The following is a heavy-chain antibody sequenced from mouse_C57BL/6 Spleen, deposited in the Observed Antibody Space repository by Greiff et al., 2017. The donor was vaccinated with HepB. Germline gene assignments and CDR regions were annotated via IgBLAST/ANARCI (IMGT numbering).Heavy chain of an antibody. D-gene: IGHD1-1*01. V-gene: IGHV1-82*01. CDR1: GYAFSSSW. CDR2: IYPGDGDT. J-gene: IGHJ2*01. Sequence: VKLMESGPELVKPGASVKISCKASGYAFSSSWMNWVKQRPGKGLEWIGRIYPGDGDTNYNGKFKGKATLTADKSSSTAYMQLSSLTSEDSAVYFCAQTLITTVVAGDYWGQGTTLTVSS. CDR3: AQTLITTVVAGDY.